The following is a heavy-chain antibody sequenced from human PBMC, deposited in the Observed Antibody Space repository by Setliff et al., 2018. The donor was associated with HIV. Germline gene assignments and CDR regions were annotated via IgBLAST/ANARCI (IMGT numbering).Heavy chain of an antibody. V-gene: IGHV1-2*06. CDR3: AREGGYCSSTSCYPPAYHYYGMDV. J-gene: IGHJ6*02. CDR2: INPNTGDT. CDR1: GYTFTGYF. Sequence: ASVKVSCKASGYTFTGYFIHWVRQAPGQGLEWMGRINPNTGDTNYAQKFQGRVTMTRDTSTNTVYMDLSGLRSDDTAVYYCAREGGYCSSTSCYPPAYHYYGMDVWGQGTTVTVSS. D-gene: IGHD2-2*01.